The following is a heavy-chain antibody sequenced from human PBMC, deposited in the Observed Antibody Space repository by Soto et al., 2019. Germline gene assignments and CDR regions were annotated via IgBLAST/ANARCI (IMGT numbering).Heavy chain of an antibody. CDR3: AKDLLGEQQQPYYYYGMDV. CDR2: ISYDGSNK. V-gene: IGHV3-30*18. J-gene: IGHJ6*02. D-gene: IGHD6-13*01. CDR1: GFTFSSYG. Sequence: VQLVESGGGLVQPGGSLRLSCAASGFTFSSYGMHWVRQAPGKGLEWVAVISYDGSNKYYADSVKGRFTISRDNSKNTLYLQMNSLRAEDTAVYYCAKDLLGEQQQPYYYYGMDVWGQGTTVTVSS.